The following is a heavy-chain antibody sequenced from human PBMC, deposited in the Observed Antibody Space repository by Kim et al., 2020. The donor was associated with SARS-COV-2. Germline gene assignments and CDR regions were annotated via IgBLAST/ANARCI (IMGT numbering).Heavy chain of an antibody. CDR2: VYYSGST. J-gene: IGHJ4*02. CDR3: ARPLSSGWHPFDY. V-gene: IGHV4-39*01. CDR1: GGSINRSSYY. Sequence: PETLSLTCTVSGGSINRSSYYWGWIRQPPGKGLEWIGSVYYSGSTYYNPSLKSRVTISVDTSKNQFSLKLSSVTAADTAVYYCARPLSSGWHPFDYWGQGTLVTVSS. D-gene: IGHD6-19*01.